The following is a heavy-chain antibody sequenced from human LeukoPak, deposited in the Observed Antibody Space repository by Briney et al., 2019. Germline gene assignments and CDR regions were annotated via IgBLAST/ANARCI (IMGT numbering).Heavy chain of an antibody. D-gene: IGHD6-13*01. CDR1: GGSNSGYD. V-gene: IGHV4-59*08. Sequence: PSETLSLTCSVSGGSNSGYDWSWIRQPPRKGLEWIGYINYSGRTDYNPSLKSRVTISVDTSKNQFSLKLSSVTAADTAVFYCARTISGWYYFDDWGQGTLVTVSS. J-gene: IGHJ4*02. CDR3: ARTISGWYYFDD. CDR2: INYSGRT.